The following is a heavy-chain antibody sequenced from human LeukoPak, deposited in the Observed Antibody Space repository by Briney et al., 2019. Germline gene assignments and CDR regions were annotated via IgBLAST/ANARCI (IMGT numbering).Heavy chain of an antibody. D-gene: IGHD2-15*01. J-gene: IGHJ5*02. CDR1: GYTFTGYY. Sequence: ASVKVSCKASGYTFTGYYMHWVRQAPGQGLEWMGWINPNSGGTNYAQKFQGRVTMTRDTSISTAYMELSRLRSDDTAVYYCARVRRYCSGGSCYSNWFDPWGRGTLVTVSS. V-gene: IGHV1-2*02. CDR3: ARVRRYCSGGSCYSNWFDP. CDR2: INPNSGGT.